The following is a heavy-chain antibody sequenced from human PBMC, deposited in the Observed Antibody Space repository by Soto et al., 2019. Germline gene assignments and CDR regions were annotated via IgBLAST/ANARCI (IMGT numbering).Heavy chain of an antibody. D-gene: IGHD3-10*02. J-gene: IGHJ4*02. Sequence: SETLSLTCAVYGGSFSGYYWSWIRQPPGKGLEWIGEINHSGSTNYNPSLKSRVTISVDTSKNQFSLKLSSVTAADTAVYYCARSSVGGRRYVGLGYWGLGTLVT. CDR2: INHSGST. V-gene: IGHV4-34*01. CDR3: ARSSVGGRRYVGLGY. CDR1: GGSFSGYY.